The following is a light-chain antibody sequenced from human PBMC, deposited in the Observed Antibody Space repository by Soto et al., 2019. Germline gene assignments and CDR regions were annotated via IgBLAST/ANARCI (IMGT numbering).Light chain of an antibody. J-gene: IGKJ1*01. V-gene: IGKV3-20*01. CDR1: QSVSSSY. CDR2: GAS. CDR3: QQYGSSPRT. Sequence: EIVLTQSPGTPSLSPGERVTLSCRASQSVSSSYLAWYQQKPGQAPRLLIYGASSRATGIPDRFSGSGSGTDFTLTISRLEPEDFAVYYCQQYGSSPRTFGQGTKVDIK.